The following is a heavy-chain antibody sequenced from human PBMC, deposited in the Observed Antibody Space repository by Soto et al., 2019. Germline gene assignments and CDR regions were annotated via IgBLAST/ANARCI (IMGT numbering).Heavy chain of an antibody. CDR1: GGTFSSYA. D-gene: IGHD1-26*01. CDR2: IIPIFGTA. Sequence: QVQLVQSGAEVKKPGSSVKVSCKASGGTFSSYAISWVQQAPGQGLEWMGGIIPIFGTANYAQKFQGRVTITADESTSTAYMELSSLRSEDTAVYYCARAQLLGPGGWRGTLDYWGQGTLVTVSS. V-gene: IGHV1-69*01. CDR3: ARAQLLGPGGWRGTLDY. J-gene: IGHJ4*02.